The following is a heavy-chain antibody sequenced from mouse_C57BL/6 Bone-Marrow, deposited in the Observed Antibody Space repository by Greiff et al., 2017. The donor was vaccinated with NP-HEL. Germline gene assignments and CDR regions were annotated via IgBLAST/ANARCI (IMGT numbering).Heavy chain of an antibody. CDR2: IYPGSGNT. J-gene: IGHJ3*01. Sequence: QVQLQQSGAELVRPGASVKLSCKASGYTFTDYYINWVKQRPGQGLEWIARIYPGSGNTYYNEKFKGKATLTAEKSSSTAYMQLSSLTSEDSAVYFCARSRLRLAWFAYWGQGTLVTVSA. CDR1: GYTFTDYY. V-gene: IGHV1-76*01. D-gene: IGHD2-4*01. CDR3: ARSRLRLAWFAY.